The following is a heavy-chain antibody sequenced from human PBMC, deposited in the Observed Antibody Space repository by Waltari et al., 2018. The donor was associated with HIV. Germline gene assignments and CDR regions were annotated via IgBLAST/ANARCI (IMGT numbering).Heavy chain of an antibody. Sequence: VQLVESGGALVKPGGSLRLSCEVSGSSFRRYAMNWVPQAPGRGLPWLSYISSENKYIYYEQSLKGRFTMSRDNSKSSVFLQMDNLRDADTATYYCAGTVTTRGTFDYWGQGSLV. CDR3: AGTVTTRGTFDY. J-gene: IGHJ4*02. D-gene: IGHD4-17*01. V-gene: IGHV3-21*05. CDR1: GSSFRRYA. CDR2: ISSENKYI.